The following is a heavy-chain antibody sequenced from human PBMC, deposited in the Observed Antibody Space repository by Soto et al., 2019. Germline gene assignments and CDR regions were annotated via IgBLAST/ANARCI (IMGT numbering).Heavy chain of an antibody. CDR1: GYTLTSYG. D-gene: IGHD3-22*01. V-gene: IGHV1-18*01. J-gene: IGHJ3*02. CDR3: ARAGAFYETSGYPWSTFDI. CDR2: ISAYNGNT. Sequence: QVHLVQSGAEAKKPGASVKVSCKASGYTLTSYGNSWVRQAPGQGLQWMGWISAYNGNTNYADKFQGRVTMTTDTSTSTAHMEVRSLRSDDTAVYYCARAGAFYETSGYPWSTFDIWGQGTMVTVSS.